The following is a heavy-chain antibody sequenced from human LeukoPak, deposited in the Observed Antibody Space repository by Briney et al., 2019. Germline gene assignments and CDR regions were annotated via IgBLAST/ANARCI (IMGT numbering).Heavy chain of an antibody. Sequence: ASVKVSCKASGYTFTSYDINWVRQATGQGLEWMGWMNPNSGNTGYAQKFQGRVTMTRNTSISTAYMELSSLRSEDTAVYYYARARPGYSSSSPSFDYWGQGTLVTVSS. CDR2: MNPNSGNT. CDR3: ARARPGYSSSSPSFDY. CDR1: GYTFTSYD. D-gene: IGHD6-6*01. V-gene: IGHV1-8*01. J-gene: IGHJ4*02.